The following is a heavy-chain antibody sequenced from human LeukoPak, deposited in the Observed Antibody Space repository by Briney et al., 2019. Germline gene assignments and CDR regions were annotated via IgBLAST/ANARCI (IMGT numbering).Heavy chain of an antibody. J-gene: IGHJ6*02. CDR3: AKDTIAAAEYYYGMDV. CDR2: ISYDGSNK. V-gene: IGHV3-30-3*01. CDR1: GFTFSSYA. D-gene: IGHD6-13*01. Sequence: PGGSLRLSCAASGFTFSSYAMHWVRQAPGKGLEWVAVISYDGSNKYYADSVKGRFTISRDNAKNSLYLQMNSLRAEDTALYYCAKDTIAAAEYYYGMDVWGQGTTVTVSS.